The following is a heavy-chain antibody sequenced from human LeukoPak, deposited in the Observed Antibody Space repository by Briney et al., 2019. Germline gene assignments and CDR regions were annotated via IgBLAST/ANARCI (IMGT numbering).Heavy chain of an antibody. J-gene: IGHJ4*02. V-gene: IGHV3-23*01. CDR2: ISGVTYTT. D-gene: IGHD3-3*01. CDR3: AKDYYDPYYFDY. Sequence: GGSLRLSCAASGFTFSSYGMTWVRPAPGKGLEWVSSISGVTYTTYYADSVKGRFTISRDNSKNTLYLQMNGLRAEDTAIYYCAKDYYDPYYFDYWGQGTLVTVSS. CDR1: GFTFSSYG.